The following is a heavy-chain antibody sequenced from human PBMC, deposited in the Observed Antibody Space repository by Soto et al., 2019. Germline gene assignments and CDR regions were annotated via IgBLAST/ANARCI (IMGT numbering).Heavy chain of an antibody. D-gene: IGHD6-19*01. V-gene: IGHV3-7*03. J-gene: IGHJ4*02. CDR1: GFSFSSHW. CDR3: ARYSYSSGPQDS. Sequence: LRLSCAASGFSFSSHWMSWVRQAPGEGLEWVANIKQDGNDKRYVDSVKGRFTISRDNAKSSLYLQMNSLRAEDTAVYYCARYSYSSGPQDSWGQGTLVTVSS. CDR2: IKQDGNDK.